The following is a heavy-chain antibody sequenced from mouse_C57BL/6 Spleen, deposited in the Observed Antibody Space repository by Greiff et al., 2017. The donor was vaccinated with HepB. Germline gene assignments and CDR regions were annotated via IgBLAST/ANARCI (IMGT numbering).Heavy chain of an antibody. Sequence: EVKLMESGPELVKPGASVKMSCKASGYTFTDYNMHWVKQSHGKSLEWIGYINPNNGGTSYNQKFKGKATLTVNKSSSTAYMELRSLTSEDSAVYYCAREMKDWYFDVWGTGTTVTVSS. CDR2: INPNNGGT. CDR1: GYTFTDYN. J-gene: IGHJ1*03. CDR3: AREMKDWYFDV. V-gene: IGHV1-22*01.